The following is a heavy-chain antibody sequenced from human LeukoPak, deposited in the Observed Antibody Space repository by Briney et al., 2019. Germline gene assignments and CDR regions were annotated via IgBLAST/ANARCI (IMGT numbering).Heavy chain of an antibody. D-gene: IGHD2-15*01. CDR1: GFTFSYYS. J-gene: IGHJ4*02. CDR3: ARGYSCSGGSCYFDN. V-gene: IGHV3-21*01. Sequence: GGSLRLSCAASGFTFSYYSMNWVRQAPGKGLEWVSSISSSSSYIYYADSVKGRFTISRDNAKNSLYLQMNSLRAEDTAVYYCARGYSCSGGSCYFDNWGQGTLVTVSS. CDR2: ISSSSSYI.